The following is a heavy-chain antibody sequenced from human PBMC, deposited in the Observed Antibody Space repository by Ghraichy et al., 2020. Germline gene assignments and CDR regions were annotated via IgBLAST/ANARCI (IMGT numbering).Heavy chain of an antibody. V-gene: IGHV3-43*01. CDR3: AKGGYNWNYFDY. CDR2: ISWDGGST. D-gene: IGHD1-20*01. Sequence: GGSLRLSCAASGFTFDDYTMHWVRQAPGKGLEWVSLISWDGGSTYYADSVKGRFTISRDNSKNSLYLQMNSLRTEDTALYYCAKGGYNWNYFDYWGQGTLVTVSS. J-gene: IGHJ4*02. CDR1: GFTFDDYT.